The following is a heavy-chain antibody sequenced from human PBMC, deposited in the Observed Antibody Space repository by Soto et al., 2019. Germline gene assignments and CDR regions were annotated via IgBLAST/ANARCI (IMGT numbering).Heavy chain of an antibody. CDR2: ISGSGGST. J-gene: IGHJ5*02. Sequence: GGSLRLSCAASGFTFSSYAMSWVRQAPGKGLEWVSAISGSGGSTYYADSVKGRFTISRDNSKNTLYLQMNSLRAEDTAVYCCAKDRGGYPSNWFDPWGQGTLVTVSS. CDR1: GFTFSSYA. V-gene: IGHV3-23*01. D-gene: IGHD2-15*01. CDR3: AKDRGGYPSNWFDP.